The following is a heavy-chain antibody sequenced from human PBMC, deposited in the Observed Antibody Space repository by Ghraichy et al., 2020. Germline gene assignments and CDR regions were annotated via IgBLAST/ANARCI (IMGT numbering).Heavy chain of an antibody. Sequence: GGSLRLSCAASGFTFSSYGMQWVRQAPGKGLEWVAFILYNGSPTYYADSVKGRFAISRDNSKNTLYLQMNSLRPEDTAVYFCAKDLFAADSHNYDFDYGVDVWGQGTTVTVSS. CDR1: GFTFSSYG. CDR2: ILYNGSPT. J-gene: IGHJ6*02. V-gene: IGHV3-30*02. CDR3: AKDLFAADSHNYDFDYGVDV. D-gene: IGHD3/OR15-3a*01.